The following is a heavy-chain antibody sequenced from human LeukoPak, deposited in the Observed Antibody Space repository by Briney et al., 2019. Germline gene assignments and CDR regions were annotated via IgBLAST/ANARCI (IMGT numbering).Heavy chain of an antibody. V-gene: IGHV3-23*01. Sequence: GGSLRLSCAVSGFTFSSYAMSWVRQAPGKGLEWVSAISGSGGSTYYADSVKGRFTISRDNSKNTLYLQMNSLRAEDTAVYYCAKDSGSYQDPFDYWGQGTLVTVSS. CDR1: GFTFSSYA. D-gene: IGHD1-26*01. J-gene: IGHJ4*02. CDR2: ISGSGGST. CDR3: AKDSGSYQDPFDY.